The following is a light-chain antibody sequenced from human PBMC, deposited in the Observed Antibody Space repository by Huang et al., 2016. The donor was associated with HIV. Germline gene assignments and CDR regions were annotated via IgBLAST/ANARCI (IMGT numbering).Light chain of an antibody. CDR3: QQYDSLPRT. Sequence: DIQMTQSPSSLSASIGDRVTITCRASRHIYSYLNWYQHRPRKSPKLLIYDAANLEVGLPSRFCESGSGRNFTLIISSLQPEDFATYYCQQYDSLPRTFGPGTKV. J-gene: IGKJ3*01. V-gene: IGKV1-33*01. CDR2: DAA. CDR1: RHIYSY.